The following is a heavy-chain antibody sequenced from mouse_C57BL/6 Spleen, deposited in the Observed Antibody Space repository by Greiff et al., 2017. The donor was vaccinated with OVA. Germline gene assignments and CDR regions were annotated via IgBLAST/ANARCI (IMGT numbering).Heavy chain of an antibody. CDR1: GYTFTSYW. Sequence: QVQLQQPGAELVRPGSSVKLSCKASGYTFTSYWMDWVKQRPGQGLEWIGNIYPSDSETHYNQKFKDKATLTVDKSSSTAYMQLSSLTSEDSAVYFCAKGNDYLDYFDYWGQGTTLTVSS. CDR2: IYPSDSET. V-gene: IGHV1-61*01. CDR3: AKGNDYLDYFDY. D-gene: IGHD2-4*01. J-gene: IGHJ2*01.